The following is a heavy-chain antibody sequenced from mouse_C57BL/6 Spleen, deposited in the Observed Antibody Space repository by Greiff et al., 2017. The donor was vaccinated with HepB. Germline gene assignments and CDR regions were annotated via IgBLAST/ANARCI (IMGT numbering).Heavy chain of an antibody. J-gene: IGHJ4*01. CDR2: IYPGDGDT. Sequence: QVQLQQSGPELVKPGASVKISCKASGYAFSSSWMNWVKQRPGKGLEWIGRIYPGDGDTNYNGKFKGKATLTADKSSSTAYMQLSSLTSEDSAVYFCAMGNDYDRIMDYWGQGTSVTVSS. CDR1: GYAFSSSW. CDR3: AMGNDYDRIMDY. V-gene: IGHV1-82*01. D-gene: IGHD2-4*01.